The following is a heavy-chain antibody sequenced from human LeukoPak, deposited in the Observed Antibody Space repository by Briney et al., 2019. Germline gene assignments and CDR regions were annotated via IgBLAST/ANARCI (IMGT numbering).Heavy chain of an antibody. D-gene: IGHD6-13*01. CDR2: IYYSGST. CDR1: GGSISSYY. V-gene: IGHV4-59*01. J-gene: IGHJ4*02. CDR3: ARDSSSWRYYFDY. Sequence: SETLSLTCIVSGGSISSYYWSWIRQPPGKGLEWIGYIYYSGSTNYNPSLKSRVTISVDTSKNQFSLKLSSVTAADTAVYYCARDSSSWRYYFDYWGQGTLVTVSS.